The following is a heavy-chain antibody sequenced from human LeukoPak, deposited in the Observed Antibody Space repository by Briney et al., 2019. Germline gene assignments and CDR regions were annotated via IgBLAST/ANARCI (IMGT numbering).Heavy chain of an antibody. CDR3: AKDAVRGSGRINWFDS. J-gene: IGHJ5*01. V-gene: IGHV3-23*01. D-gene: IGHD3-10*01. Sequence: GGSLRLSCAASGFTFSSYAMNWVRQAPGKGLEWVSGISGSGGGTYYADSVKGRFTISRDNSKNTLYLQMNNLRGEDTAAYYCAKDAVRGSGRINWFDSWGQGTLVTVSS. CDR1: GFTFSSYA. CDR2: ISGSGGGT.